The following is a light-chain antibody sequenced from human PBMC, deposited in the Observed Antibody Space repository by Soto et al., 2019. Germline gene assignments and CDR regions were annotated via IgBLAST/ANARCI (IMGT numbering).Light chain of an antibody. CDR2: GAS. CDR3: QQCNNFPFT. J-gene: IGKJ3*01. Sequence: DIQITQSPSSVSASVGDRVTVTCRTSRNVSSWLAWYQQTPGKAPKLMIHGASTLQRGVPSRFSGSGSGTEVSLTISSLQPDDFATYFCQQCNNFPFTLGPGTKVGIK. CDR1: RNVSSW. V-gene: IGKV1-12*01.